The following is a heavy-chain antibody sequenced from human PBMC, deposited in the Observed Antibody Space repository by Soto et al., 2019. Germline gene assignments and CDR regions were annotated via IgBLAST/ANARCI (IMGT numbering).Heavy chain of an antibody. Sequence: QVQLVESGGGVVQPGRSLRLSCAASGFTFGSYAMHWVRQAPGKGLEWVAVISYDGSNKYYADSVKGRFTISRDNSKNTLYLQMNSLRAEDTAVYYCARVYGSWIAAVVDYWGQGTLVTVSS. D-gene: IGHD6-13*01. CDR2: ISYDGSNK. CDR1: GFTFGSYA. J-gene: IGHJ4*02. CDR3: ARVYGSWIAAVVDY. V-gene: IGHV3-30-3*01.